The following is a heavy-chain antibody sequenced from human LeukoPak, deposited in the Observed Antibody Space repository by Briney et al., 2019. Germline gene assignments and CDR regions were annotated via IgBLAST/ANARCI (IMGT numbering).Heavy chain of an antibody. V-gene: IGHV3-23*01. CDR1: GFTFSSYA. Sequence: GGSLRLSCAASGFTFSSYAMSWVRQAPGKGLEWVSAISGSGGSTYYADSVKGRFTISGDNSKNTLYLQMNSLRAEDTAVYYCAKDLDYGDYASGYWGQGTLVTVSS. CDR3: AKDLDYGDYASGY. D-gene: IGHD4-17*01. CDR2: ISGSGGST. J-gene: IGHJ4*02.